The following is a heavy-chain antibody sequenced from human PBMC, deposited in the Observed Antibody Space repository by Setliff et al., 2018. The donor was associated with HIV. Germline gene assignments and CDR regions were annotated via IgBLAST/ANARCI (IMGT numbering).Heavy chain of an antibody. CDR3: ARQFSNSFDS. CDR1: GYSFIDYF. J-gene: IGHJ4*02. Sequence: ASVKVSCKASGYSFIDYFIHWVRQAPGQGPEWMGWISPYDLSERTSQRFRGRVTMTRDTSINAAYLDLSGLTSDDTAVYYCARQFSNSFDSWGQGTLVTVSS. CDR2: ISPYDLSE. D-gene: IGHD7-27*01. V-gene: IGHV1-2*02.